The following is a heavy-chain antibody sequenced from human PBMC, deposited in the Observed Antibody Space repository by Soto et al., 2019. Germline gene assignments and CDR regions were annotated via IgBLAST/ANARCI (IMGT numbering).Heavy chain of an antibody. J-gene: IGHJ5*02. CDR1: GFTFSSYA. CDR3: VKYTVTEDLGES. Sequence: EVQLLESGGDVVRPGGSLRLSCAASGFTFSSYAMGWVRQAPGKGLEWVAGVSRAGTYTFYADCVRGRFSISRDNSRDTVDLYMNALRGDDRAVYCCVKYTVTEDLGESWGQGTLVSVSS. D-gene: IGHD3-16*01. CDR2: VSRAGTYT. V-gene: IGHV3-23*01.